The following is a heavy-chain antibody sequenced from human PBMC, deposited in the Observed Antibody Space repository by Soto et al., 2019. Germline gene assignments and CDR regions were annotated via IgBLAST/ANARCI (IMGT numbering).Heavy chain of an antibody. D-gene: IGHD3-22*01. J-gene: IGHJ4*02. Sequence: QVQLVESGGGVVQPGRSLRLSCAASGFTFSSYGMHWVRQAPGKGLEWVAGIWYDGSNKYYAESVKGRFTISRDNPKNTLYLQMNSLRAEDTAVYYCARCQFDDSSGGFDYWGQGTLVTVSS. V-gene: IGHV3-33*01. CDR3: ARCQFDDSSGGFDY. CDR1: GFTFSSYG. CDR2: IWYDGSNK.